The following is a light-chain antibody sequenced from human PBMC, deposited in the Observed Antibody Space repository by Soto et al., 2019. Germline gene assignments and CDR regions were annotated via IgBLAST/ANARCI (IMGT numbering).Light chain of an antibody. CDR3: QQDNDWPPLT. Sequence: EQVLTQSPVTLSVSLGERATLSCMASHSITTNLAWYQQKPGQAPRLLIFGASNRATGIPARFSGSGSGTEFSLPLSSLQSEDSAISYCQQDNDWPPLTFGGGTKVEI. V-gene: IGKV3-15*01. CDR1: HSITTN. J-gene: IGKJ4*01. CDR2: GAS.